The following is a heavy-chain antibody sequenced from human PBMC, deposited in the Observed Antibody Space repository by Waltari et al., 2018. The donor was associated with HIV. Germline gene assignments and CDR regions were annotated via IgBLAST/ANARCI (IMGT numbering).Heavy chain of an antibody. CDR2: ALYTRRPDLFTGQF. J-gene: IGHJ1*01. Sequence: QVQLQESGPGFVKPSETLSLICNVSGGSIASRASFWGWIRPSPELKRVGVGSALYTRRPDLFTGQFFAKSSLKSRVALSVDTSKNQVSLRLTSVTAADTGLYYCVRHAAEFRPDFGWILAGVFEPWGLGTQVIVS. CDR1: GGSIASRASF. V-gene: IGHV4-39*01. CDR3: VRHAAEFRPDFGWILAGVFEP. D-gene: IGHD6-19*01.